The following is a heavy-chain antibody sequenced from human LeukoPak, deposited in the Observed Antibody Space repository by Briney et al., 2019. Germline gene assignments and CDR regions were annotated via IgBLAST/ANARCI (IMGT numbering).Heavy chain of an antibody. CDR3: ARDPREGTAMAYYYYYYYMDV. Sequence: GGSLRLSCVASGFAFNKYAMHWVRQAPGKGLEWVSSINQGASHIYYADSVRGRFTISRDNAKNSLYLQMNSLRAEDTAVYYCARDPREGTAMAYYYYYYYMDVWGKGTTVTVSS. D-gene: IGHD5-18*01. CDR2: INQGASHI. J-gene: IGHJ6*03. CDR1: GFAFNKYA. V-gene: IGHV3-21*01.